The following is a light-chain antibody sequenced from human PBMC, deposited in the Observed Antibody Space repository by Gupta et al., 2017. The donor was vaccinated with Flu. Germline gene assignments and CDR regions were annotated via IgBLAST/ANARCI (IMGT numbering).Light chain of an antibody. J-gene: IGLJ1*01. CDR3: SSYTTASTLV. CDR1: RGDIGDYKY. Sequence: TRGDIGDYKYVSWYQQYPDKAPNLIIYEVTYRPSRVSNRFSGSKSGNTASLTISGLQADDEADYYCSSYTTASTLVFGTGTKVTVL. V-gene: IGLV2-14*01. CDR2: EVT.